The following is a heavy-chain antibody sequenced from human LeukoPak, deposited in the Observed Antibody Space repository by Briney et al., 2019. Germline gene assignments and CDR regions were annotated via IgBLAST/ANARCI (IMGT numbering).Heavy chain of an antibody. CDR2: ISGGGDST. Sequence: GGSLRLTCAASGFAFSNYALSWVRRAPGKGLEWVSIISGGGDSTYYADSVKGRFSISRDNSKNTLYLQMNSLRDEDTAAYYCAKGRESAAIGQFDYWGQGTLVTVSS. V-gene: IGHV3-23*01. CDR1: GFAFSNYA. J-gene: IGHJ4*02. D-gene: IGHD2-2*02. CDR3: AKGRESAAIGQFDY.